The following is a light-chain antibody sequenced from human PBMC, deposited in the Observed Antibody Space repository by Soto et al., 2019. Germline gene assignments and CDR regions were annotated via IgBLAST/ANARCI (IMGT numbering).Light chain of an antibody. CDR3: CSFAGSYTLL. CDR2: EVT. V-gene: IGLV2-23*02. J-gene: IGLJ2*01. Sequence: QSALTQPASVSGSPGQSITISCTGTSSDVGSYNLVSWYQQHPGKAPKLMIYEVTKRPSGVSYRFSGSKSGNTASLTISGLQAEDEADYYCCSFAGSYTLLFGGGTQLTVL. CDR1: SSDVGSYNL.